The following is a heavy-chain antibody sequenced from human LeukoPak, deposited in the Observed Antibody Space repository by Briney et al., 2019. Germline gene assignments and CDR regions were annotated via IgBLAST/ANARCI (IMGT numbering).Heavy chain of an antibody. V-gene: IGHV4-39*07. CDR1: GGSISSSSYY. Sequence: SETLSLTCTVSGGSISSSSYYWGWIRQPPGKGLEWIGSIYYSGSTYYNPSLKSRVTISVDTSKNQFSLKLSSVTAADTAVYYCARGGGYYDPYFDYWGQGTLVTVSS. D-gene: IGHD3-3*01. CDR3: ARGGGYYDPYFDY. CDR2: IYYSGST. J-gene: IGHJ4*02.